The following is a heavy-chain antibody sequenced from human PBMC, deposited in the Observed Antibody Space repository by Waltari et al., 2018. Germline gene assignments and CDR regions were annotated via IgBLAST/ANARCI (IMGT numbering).Heavy chain of an antibody. CDR2: IIPIFGTA. V-gene: IGHV1-69*08. J-gene: IGHJ4*02. Sequence: QVQLVQSGAEVKKPGSSVKVSCKASGGTFSSYAIRWVRPAPGQGLEWMGRIIPIFGTANYAQKFQGRVTITADKSTSTAYMELSSLRSEDTAVYYCAREYRPGGATQSSNFDYWGQGTLVTVSS. D-gene: IGHD1-26*01. CDR1: GGTFSSYA. CDR3: AREYRPGGATQSSNFDY.